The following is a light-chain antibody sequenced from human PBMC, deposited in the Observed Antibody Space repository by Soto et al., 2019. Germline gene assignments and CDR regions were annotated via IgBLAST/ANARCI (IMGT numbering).Light chain of an antibody. Sequence: QSALTQPASVSGSLGRWITISCTGTTGEFVVYNYVSWFQQYPGKAPKPMIYEVSNRPSGVSNRFSGSKSGNTASLTISGLQAEDEADYYCSSYTTSSTLVVFGGGTQLTVL. V-gene: IGLV2-14*01. CDR2: EVS. CDR3: SSYTTSSTLVV. CDR1: TGEFVVYNY. J-gene: IGLJ3*02.